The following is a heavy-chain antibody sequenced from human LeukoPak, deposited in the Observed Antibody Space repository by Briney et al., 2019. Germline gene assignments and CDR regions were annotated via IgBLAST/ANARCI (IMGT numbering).Heavy chain of an antibody. J-gene: IGHJ4*02. CDR2: INPNSGGT. CDR1: GYTFTGYY. V-gene: IGHV1-2*02. Sequence: ASVKVSCKASGYTFTGYYMHWVRQAPGQGLEWMGWINPNSGGTNYAQKFQGRVTMTRDTSISTAYMELSRLRSDDTAVYYCARGTKKVPAAMYILDYWGQGTLVTVSS. D-gene: IGHD2-2*01. CDR3: ARGTKKVPAAMYILDY.